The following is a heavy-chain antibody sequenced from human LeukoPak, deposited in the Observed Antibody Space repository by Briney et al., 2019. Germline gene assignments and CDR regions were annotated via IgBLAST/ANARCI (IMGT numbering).Heavy chain of an antibody. Sequence: GGSLRLSCAASGFTFSTHWMSWVRQAPGKGLEWVANIKQDGSEKYYVDSVKGRFTISRDNAKTSLYLQMNSLRAEDTAVYYCARDVLAAGATGTFDIWGQGTMVTVSS. D-gene: IGHD1-14*01. J-gene: IGHJ3*02. CDR1: GFTFSTHW. CDR3: ARDVLAAGATGTFDI. V-gene: IGHV3-7*03. CDR2: IKQDGSEK.